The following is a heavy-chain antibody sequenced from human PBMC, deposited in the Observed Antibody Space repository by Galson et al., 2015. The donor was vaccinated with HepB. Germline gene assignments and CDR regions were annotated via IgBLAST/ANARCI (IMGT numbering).Heavy chain of an antibody. CDR2: KSNSGGT. CDR3: TRGGYFDDRNFFHGWFDP. V-gene: IGHV4-39*07. D-gene: IGHD3-9*01. CDR1: GTSLSSNNYY. Sequence: LSLTCTVSGTSLSSNNYYWTWIRQPPGKGLEWIGSKSNSGGTYSNPSLKSRFTILLDTSKNQISLRLNSVTAADTALYYCTRGGYFDDRNFFHGWFDPWGQGTLVTVSS. J-gene: IGHJ5*02.